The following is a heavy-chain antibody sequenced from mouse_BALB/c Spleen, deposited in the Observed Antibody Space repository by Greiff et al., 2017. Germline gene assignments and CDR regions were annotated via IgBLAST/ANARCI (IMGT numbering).Heavy chain of an antibody. CDR1: GYTFTSYW. Sequence: EVQLVESGTVLARPGASVKMSCKASGYTFTSYWMHWVKQRPGQGLEWIGAIYPGNSDTSYNQKFKGKAKLTAVTSTSTAYMELSSLTNEDSAVYYCTRRDDYDERYFDVWGAGTTVTVSS. J-gene: IGHJ1*01. CDR3: TRRDDYDERYFDV. D-gene: IGHD2-4*01. V-gene: IGHV1-5*01. CDR2: IYPGNSDT.